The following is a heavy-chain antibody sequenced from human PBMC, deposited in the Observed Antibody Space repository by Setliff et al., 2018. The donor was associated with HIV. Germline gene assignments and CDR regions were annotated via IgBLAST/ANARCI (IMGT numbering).Heavy chain of an antibody. CDR1: GYTLTELS. CDR2: FDPEDGEA. D-gene: IGHD3-16*01. V-gene: IGHV1-24*01. CDR3: ATRSRWVQLSFDGIFDY. J-gene: IGHJ4*02. Sequence: ASVKVSCKVSGYTLTELSIHWVRQTFGKGLEWMGGFDPEDGEAIYAQKFQGRVTMTEDTSTDTAYMELSSLTPEDTAVYYCATRSRWVQLSFDGIFDYWGQGTPVTVSS.